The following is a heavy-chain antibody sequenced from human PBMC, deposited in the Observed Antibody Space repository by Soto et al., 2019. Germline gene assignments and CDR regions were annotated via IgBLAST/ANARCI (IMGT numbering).Heavy chain of an antibody. D-gene: IGHD1-26*01. V-gene: IGHV4-4*02. CDR3: AGRPEGHPR. CDR2: IHRAGVT. CDR1: GGSTSSSDW. J-gene: IGHJ4*02. Sequence: QVHLQESGPGLVKPSETLSLTCAISGGSTSSSDWWTWVRQPPGEGLEWIGEIHRAGVTNYNSSPXSRLPLSLDHSRNQFSLRLTSVTAAAGAVYFWAGRPEGHPRWGQGILVPVSS.